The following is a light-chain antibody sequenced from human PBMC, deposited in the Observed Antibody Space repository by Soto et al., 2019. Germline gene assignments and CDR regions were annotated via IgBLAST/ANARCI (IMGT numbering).Light chain of an antibody. J-gene: IGLJ1*01. CDR2: KGT. CDR1: SSDVGAYNS. CDR3: CSSAPESTYV. Sequence: QSVLAQPASMSGCPGQSITISCTGTSSDVGAYNSVSWYQQHPHKAPQVIIYKGTQRPSGVSNRFSGSTSGNAASLTISGLQADDEADYFCCSSAPESTYVFGSGTKVTVL. V-gene: IGLV2-23*01.